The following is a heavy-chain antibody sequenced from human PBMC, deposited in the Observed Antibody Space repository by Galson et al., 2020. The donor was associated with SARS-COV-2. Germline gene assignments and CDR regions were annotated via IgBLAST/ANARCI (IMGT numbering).Heavy chain of an antibody. J-gene: IGHJ3*02. CDR3: ARDRRAKIFGDGNIVDAFDI. Sequence: PSETLSLTCTVSGGSISSGGYYWSWFRQHPGKGLEWIGYIYYSGSTYYNPSLKSPVIISVDTSKNQFSLKLTSVTAADTAVYYCARDRRAKIFGDGNIVDAFDIWGQGTMVTVSS. D-gene: IGHD3-3*01. V-gene: IGHV4-31*01. CDR1: GGSISSGGYY. CDR2: IYYSGST.